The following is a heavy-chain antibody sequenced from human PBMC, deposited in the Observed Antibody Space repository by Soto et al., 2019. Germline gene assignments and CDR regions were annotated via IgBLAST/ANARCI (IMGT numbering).Heavy chain of an antibody. Sequence: GGSLTLSCAASGFTFSTYGLHWVRQAPGKGLEWVGAMSYDGTKQYYVDSVKGRFTISRDNSRMTLFLQLNSLRDEDTAVYYCAKEYGSTWIDHWGQGT. CDR2: MSYDGTKQ. J-gene: IGHJ4*02. D-gene: IGHD6-13*01. CDR3: AKEYGSTWIDH. CDR1: GFTFSTYG. V-gene: IGHV3-30*18.